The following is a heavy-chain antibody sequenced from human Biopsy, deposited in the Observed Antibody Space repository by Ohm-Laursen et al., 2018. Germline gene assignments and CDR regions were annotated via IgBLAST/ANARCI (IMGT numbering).Heavy chain of an antibody. J-gene: IGHJ6*02. CDR3: ARMDCSGGSCHYYSYDMDV. D-gene: IGHD2-15*01. Sequence: SQTLSLTWTVSGVSITAYYWSWIRQPPGKGLECIGNIHHSGSTNYNPSLKSRLTISVDTSKNQFSLKLSSVTAADTAVYYCARMDCSGGSCHYYSYDMDVWGQGTTVTVSS. V-gene: IGHV4-4*09. CDR2: IHHSGST. CDR1: GVSITAYY.